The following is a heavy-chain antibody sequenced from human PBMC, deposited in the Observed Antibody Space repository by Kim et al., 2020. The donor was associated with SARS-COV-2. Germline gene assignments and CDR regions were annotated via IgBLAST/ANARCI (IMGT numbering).Heavy chain of an antibody. V-gene: IGHV3-9*01. D-gene: IGHD6-19*01. Sequence: SVKCRFTISRDKAKNSIYLQMNGLRAEDTALYYCAKEAGYSSLYYYYYMDVWGKGTTVTVSS. J-gene: IGHJ6*03. CDR3: AKEAGYSSLYYYYYMDV.